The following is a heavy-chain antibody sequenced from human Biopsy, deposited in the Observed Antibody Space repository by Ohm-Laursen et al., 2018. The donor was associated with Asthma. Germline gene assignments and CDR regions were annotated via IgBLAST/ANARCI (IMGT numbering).Heavy chain of an antibody. CDR1: GGTLNNYA. CDR3: AKARCYYFYCDMEV. V-gene: IGHV1-69*13. J-gene: IGHJ6*02. Sequence: GASMKVSCKSSGGTLNNYAINWVRQAPGQGLEWMGGISPIFGSIKYAQKFQDRVTISADVFRNTVHLELSSLRSEDTAVLYCAKARCYYFYCDMEVWGQGTTVTVSS. D-gene: IGHD3-3*01. CDR2: ISPIFGSI.